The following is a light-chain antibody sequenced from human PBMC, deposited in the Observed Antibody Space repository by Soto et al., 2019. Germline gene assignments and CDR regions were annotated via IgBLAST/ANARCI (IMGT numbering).Light chain of an antibody. CDR1: SSDVGNYKY. CDR2: EVS. V-gene: IGLV2-8*01. Sequence: QSALTQPPSASGSPGQSVTITCTGTSSDVGNYKYVSWYQQHPGKAPKLMIYEVSKRPSGVPDRFLGSKSGNTVSLTVSGLQADDEADYYCSSYAGRNKFVFGTGTKLTVL. J-gene: IGLJ1*01. CDR3: SSYAGRNKFV.